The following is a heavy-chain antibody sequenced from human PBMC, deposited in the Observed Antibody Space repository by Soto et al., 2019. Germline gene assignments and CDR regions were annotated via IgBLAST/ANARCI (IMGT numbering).Heavy chain of an antibody. CDR1: GGSISSYY. CDR2: IYYSGST. D-gene: IGHD6-13*01. V-gene: IGHV4-59*08. J-gene: IGHJ6*03. Sequence: PSETLSLTCTVSGGSISSYYWSWIRQPPGKGLEWIGYIYYSGSTNYNPSLKSRVTISVDTSKNQFSLKLSSVTAADTAVYYCARRNLGIAAAALYYYCMDVWGKGTTVTVSS. CDR3: ARRNLGIAAAALYYYCMDV.